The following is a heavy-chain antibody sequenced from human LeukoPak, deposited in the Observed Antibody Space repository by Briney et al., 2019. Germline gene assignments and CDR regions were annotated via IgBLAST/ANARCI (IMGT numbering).Heavy chain of an antibody. J-gene: IGHJ6*02. D-gene: IGHD3-10*01. Sequence: GGSLRLSCAASGFTFSSYGMHWVRQAPGKGLEWVAFIRYDGSNKYYADSVKGRFTISRDNSKNTLYLQMNSLRAEDTAVYYCARDRITMARGPYYYYGMDVWGQGTTVTVSS. V-gene: IGHV3-30*02. CDR3: ARDRITMARGPYYYYGMDV. CDR1: GFTFSSYG. CDR2: IRYDGSNK.